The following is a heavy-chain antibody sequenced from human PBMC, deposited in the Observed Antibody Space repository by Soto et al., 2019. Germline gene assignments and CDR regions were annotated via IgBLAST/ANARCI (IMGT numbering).Heavy chain of an antibody. D-gene: IGHD6-13*01. J-gene: IGHJ3*02. CDR2: IIPILGIA. Sequence: ASVKVSCKASGGTFSSYTISWVRQAPGQGLEWMGRIIPILGIANYAQKFQGRVTITADKSTSTAYMELSSLRSEDTAVYYCARDGQGYGAFDIWGQGTMVTVSS. CDR1: GGTFSSYT. V-gene: IGHV1-69*04. CDR3: ARDGQGYGAFDI.